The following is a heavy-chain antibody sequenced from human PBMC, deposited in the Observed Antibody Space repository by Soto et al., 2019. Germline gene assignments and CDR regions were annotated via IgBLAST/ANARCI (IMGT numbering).Heavy chain of an antibody. CDR1: GYSFTSYG. CDR3: SRANYYAFCSRYTNLFDP. V-gene: IGHV1-18*01. D-gene: IGHD3-3*01. Sequence: QVQLVQSGAEVKKPGASVKVSCKASGYSFTSYGISWMRQAPGQGLEWMGWISAYNGNTNYAQKLQGRVTMTTDTSTSTAYMELRSLRSDDTAVYYCSRANYYAFCSRYTNLFDPWGQGTLVTVSS. J-gene: IGHJ5*02. CDR2: ISAYNGNT.